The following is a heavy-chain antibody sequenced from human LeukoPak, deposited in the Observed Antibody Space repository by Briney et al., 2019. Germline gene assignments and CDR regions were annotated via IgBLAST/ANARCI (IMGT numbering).Heavy chain of an antibody. Sequence: SETLSLTCTVYGWSSSGYDGSWIRQPPGKGLEWIGQISHSGSTYYNPSLKSRVTMSVDSSKNQFSLQLTSVTAADTAIYYCANMIRGLDYWGQGALVNVSS. CDR2: ISHSGST. CDR1: GWSSSGYD. CDR3: ANMIRGLDY. D-gene: IGHD3-10*01. J-gene: IGHJ4*02. V-gene: IGHV4-34*01.